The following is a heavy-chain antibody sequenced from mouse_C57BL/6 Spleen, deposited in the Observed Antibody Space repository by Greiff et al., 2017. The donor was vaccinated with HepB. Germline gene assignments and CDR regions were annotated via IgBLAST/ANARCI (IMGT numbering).Heavy chain of an antibody. CDR2: IDPANGNT. CDR1: GINIKNLY. V-gene: IGHV14-3*01. J-gene: IGHJ3*01. Sequence: EVQLQQSVAELVRPGASVKLSCTASGINIKNLYMHLVKQRPEQGLEWIGRIDPANGNTKYAPKFQGKATITADTSSNTAYLQLSSLTSEDTAIYYCARIVDYDWFAYWGQGTLVTVSA. D-gene: IGHD2-4*01. CDR3: ARIVDYDWFAY.